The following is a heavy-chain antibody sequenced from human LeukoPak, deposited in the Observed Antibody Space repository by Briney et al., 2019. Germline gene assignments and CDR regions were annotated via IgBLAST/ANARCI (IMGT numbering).Heavy chain of an antibody. J-gene: IGHJ5*02. D-gene: IGHD6-13*01. Sequence: PGGSLRLSCAASGFTFSSYAMSWVRQPPGKGLEWIGEINHSGSTNYNPSLKSRVTISVDTSKNQFSLKLSSVTAADTAVYYCARASIAAAGPWGQGTLVTVSS. CDR2: INHSGST. CDR3: ARASIAAAGP. V-gene: IGHV4-34*01. CDR1: GFTFSSYA.